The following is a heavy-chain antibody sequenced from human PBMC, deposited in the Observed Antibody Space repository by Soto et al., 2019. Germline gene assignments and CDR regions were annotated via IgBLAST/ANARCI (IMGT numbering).Heavy chain of an antibody. CDR1: GGSSSYS. V-gene: IGHV1-69*01. Sequence: GGSSSYSFCSLLRAPGPQLEWMGGIIPIFGTANYAQKFRGRVTITADESKSTAYMELSSLRSEDTAVYYCACSFAAAGSCNWFDLCGQGTLVTVS. J-gene: IGHJ5*02. CDR2: IIPIFGTA. CDR3: ACSFAAAGSCNWFDL. D-gene: IGHD6-13*01.